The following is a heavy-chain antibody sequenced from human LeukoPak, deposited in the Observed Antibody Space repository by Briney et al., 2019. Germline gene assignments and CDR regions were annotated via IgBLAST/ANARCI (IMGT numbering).Heavy chain of an antibody. V-gene: IGHV3-74*01. CDR1: GFTFSNYW. CDR2: INGDGSSA. J-gene: IGHJ6*02. Sequence: GGSLRLSCAASGFTFSNYWIHWVRQAPGKGRVWVSRINGDGSSANYADFVKGRFTISRDNAKNTLYLQMNSLRAEDTAVYYCARGVAKSYGLDVWGQGTTVTVSS. CDR3: ARGVAKSYGLDV. D-gene: IGHD2-21*01.